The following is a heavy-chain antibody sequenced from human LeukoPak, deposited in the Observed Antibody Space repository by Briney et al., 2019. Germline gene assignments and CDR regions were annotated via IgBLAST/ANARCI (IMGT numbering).Heavy chain of an antibody. CDR2: VDPEDGET. D-gene: IGHD4-23*01. Sequence: ASVKVSCKVSGYTLTELSMHWVRQAPGKGLEWMGGVDPEDGETIYAQRFQGRVNMTEDTSADTAYMGLSSLRSEDTAVYYCAADTGVLLNSWGQGTLVTVSS. CDR1: GYTLTELS. J-gene: IGHJ4*02. CDR3: AADTGVLLNS. V-gene: IGHV1-24*01.